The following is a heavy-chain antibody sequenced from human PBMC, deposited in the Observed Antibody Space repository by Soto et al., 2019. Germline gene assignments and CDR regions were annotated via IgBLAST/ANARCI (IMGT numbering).Heavy chain of an antibody. CDR2: IIPISGTR. CDR3: AREMDSSVYYGWFDA. CDR1: GGTFNSYA. V-gene: IGHV1-69*13. D-gene: IGHD3-22*01. Sequence: SVKVSCKASGGTFNSYAIIWVRQAPGQGLEWMGGIIPISGTRNYAQKFQGRVTISADESTSTAYMELSSLRSEDTAVYYCAREMDSSVYYGWFDAWGQGTLVTVSS. J-gene: IGHJ5*02.